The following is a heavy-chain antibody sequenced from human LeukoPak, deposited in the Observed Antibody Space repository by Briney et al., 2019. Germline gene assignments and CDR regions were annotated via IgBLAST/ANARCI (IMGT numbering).Heavy chain of an antibody. CDR1: GYTFTGYY. J-gene: IGHJ4*02. CDR2: INPNSGGT. CDR3: ARGQYSGYDYFDY. V-gene: IGHV1-2*02. D-gene: IGHD5-12*01. Sequence: ASVKVSCKASGYTFTGYYMHWVRQAPGQGLEWMGWINPNSGGTNYAQKFQGRVTMTRDTSISTAYMELSRLRSDDTAVYYYARGQYSGYDYFDYWGQGTLVTVSS.